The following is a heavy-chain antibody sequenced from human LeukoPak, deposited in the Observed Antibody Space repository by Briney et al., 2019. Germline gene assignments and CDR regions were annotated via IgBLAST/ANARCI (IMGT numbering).Heavy chain of an antibody. D-gene: IGHD1-26*01. CDR3: ARDHIRGSYYHDY. Sequence: GGSLRLSCAASGFTFSSYSMNWVRQAPGKGLEWVSSISGSSSYIYYADSVKGRFTISRHNAKNSLYLQMNSLRAEDTAVYYCARDHIRGSYYHDYWGQGTLVTVSS. CDR1: GFTFSSYS. J-gene: IGHJ4*02. CDR2: ISGSSSYI. V-gene: IGHV3-21*01.